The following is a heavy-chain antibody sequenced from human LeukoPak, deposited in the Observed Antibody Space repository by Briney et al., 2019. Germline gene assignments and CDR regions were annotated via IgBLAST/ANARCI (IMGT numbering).Heavy chain of an antibody. V-gene: IGHV1-69*13. CDR3: ARGPNYFDY. J-gene: IGHJ4*02. CDR2: IIPIFGTA. Sequence: ASVKVSCKASGGTFSSYAISWVRQAPGQGLEWMGGIIPIFGTANYAQKFQGRVTITADESTSTAYMELSSLRSDDTAVYYCARGPNYFDYWGQGTLVTVSS. CDR1: GGTFSSYA.